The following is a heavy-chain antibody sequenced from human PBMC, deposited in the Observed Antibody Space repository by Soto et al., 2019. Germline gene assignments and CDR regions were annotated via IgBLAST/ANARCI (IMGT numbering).Heavy chain of an antibody. D-gene: IGHD3-16*01. Sequence: PLETLSLTCSASGGSIRRSDSCWTWVRQGPGKGLEWIAYISDSGRTDYNPSLKSRATISIDTSKNVFFLNLSSVTAADTAVYFCARVLITSGPLEYSFDYFGPVSLVTVSS. J-gene: IGHJ4*02. CDR2: ISDSGRT. V-gene: IGHV4-31*03. CDR3: ARVLITSGPLEYSFDY. CDR1: GGSIRRSDSC.